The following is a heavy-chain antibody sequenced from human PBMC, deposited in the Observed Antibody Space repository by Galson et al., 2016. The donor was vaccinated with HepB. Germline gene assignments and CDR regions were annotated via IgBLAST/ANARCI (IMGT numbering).Heavy chain of an antibody. V-gene: IGHV3-21*01. D-gene: IGHD2/OR15-2a*01. CDR2: ISSSSNNI. CDR1: GFTFSSYG. Sequence: SLRLSCAASGFTFSSYGMHWVRQAPGKGLEWVSSISSSSNNIYYTDSVKGRFTISSDNAKNSLYLQMSSLRAEDTAVYFCARDGSILDYWGQGTLVTVSS. J-gene: IGHJ4*02. CDR3: ARDGSILDY.